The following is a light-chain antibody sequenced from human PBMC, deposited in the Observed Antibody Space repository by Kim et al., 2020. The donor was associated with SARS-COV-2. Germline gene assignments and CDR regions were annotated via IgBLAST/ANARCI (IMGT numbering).Light chain of an antibody. CDR3: QQSNTKPWT. CDR2: AAS. J-gene: IGKJ1*01. CDR1: QSITIY. V-gene: IGKV1-39*01. Sequence: DIQMTQSPSSLSASVGDRVTIACRASQSITIYLNWYQQKPGKAPKVLIYAASTLQSGVPSRFSGSGSGTEFTLTISSLQPDDFATYYCQQSNTKPWTFGQGTKVDIK.